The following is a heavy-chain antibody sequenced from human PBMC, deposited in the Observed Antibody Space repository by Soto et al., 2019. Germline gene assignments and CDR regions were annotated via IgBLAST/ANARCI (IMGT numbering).Heavy chain of an antibody. Sequence: SETLSLTCTVSGGSISSYYWSWIRQPPGKGLEWIGYIYYSGSTNYNPSLKSRVTISVDTSKNQFSLKLSSVTAADTAVYYCAREGRWQGGPYYFDYCGQGTLVTVSS. V-gene: IGHV4-59*01. D-gene: IGHD2-15*01. CDR3: AREGRWQGGPYYFDY. J-gene: IGHJ4*02. CDR2: IYYSGST. CDR1: GGSISSYY.